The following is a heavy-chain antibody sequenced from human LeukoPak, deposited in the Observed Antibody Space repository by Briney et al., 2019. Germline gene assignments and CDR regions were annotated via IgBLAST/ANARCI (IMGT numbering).Heavy chain of an antibody. Sequence: SVKVSCKASGGTFSSYAISWVRQAPGQGLEWMGRIIPIFGIANYAQKFQGRVTITADKSTSTAYMELSSLRSEDTAVYYCARDRQRWLQRKTRDYYYYGMDVWGQGTTVTVSS. V-gene: IGHV1-69*04. J-gene: IGHJ6*02. CDR3: ARDRQRWLQRKTRDYYYYGMDV. CDR1: GGTFSSYA. D-gene: IGHD5-24*01. CDR2: IIPIFGIA.